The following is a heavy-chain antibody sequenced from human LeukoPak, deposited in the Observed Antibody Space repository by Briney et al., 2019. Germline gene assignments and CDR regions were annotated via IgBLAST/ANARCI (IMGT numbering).Heavy chain of an antibody. Sequence: GGSLRLSRVAPRFPLMNHGGSRGRPAPGEGGGGGSAISGSGGSTYYADSVKGRFTISRDNSKNTLYLQMNSLRAEDTAVYYCAKKGYSGYDPLIDYWGQGTLVTVSS. CDR2: ISGSGGST. CDR3: AKKGYSGYDPLIDY. D-gene: IGHD5-12*01. J-gene: IGHJ4*02. V-gene: IGHV3-23*01. CDR1: RFPLMNHG.